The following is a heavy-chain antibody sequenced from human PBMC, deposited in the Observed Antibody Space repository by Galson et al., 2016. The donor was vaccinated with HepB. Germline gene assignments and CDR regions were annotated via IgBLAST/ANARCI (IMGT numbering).Heavy chain of an antibody. D-gene: IGHD2-2*01. Sequence: SVKVSCKASGYTFTNYAMNWVRQAPGQGLEWMGWINTNTGKPTYAQGFTGRFVFSLDTSGSTAYLQISSLKAEDTGVYYCARDKSGHYSSSSCYSVYGMDVWGQGTTVTVSS. J-gene: IGHJ6*02. V-gene: IGHV7-4-1*02. CDR2: INTNTGKP. CDR3: ARDKSGHYSSSSCYSVYGMDV. CDR1: GYTFTNYA.